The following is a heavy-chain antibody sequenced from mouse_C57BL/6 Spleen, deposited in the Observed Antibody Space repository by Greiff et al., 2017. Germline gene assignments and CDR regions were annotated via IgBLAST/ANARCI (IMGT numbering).Heavy chain of an antibody. J-gene: IGHJ3*01. CDR2: IHPNSGST. Sequence: QVQLQQPGAELVKPGASVKLSCKASGYTFTSYWMHWVKQRPGQGLEWIGMIHPNSGSTNYNEKFKSKATLTVDKSSSTAYMQLSSLTSEDSAVYYCAYDDDGDWFAYWGQGTLVTVSA. V-gene: IGHV1-64*01. CDR1: GYTFTSYW. D-gene: IGHD2-4*01. CDR3: AYDDDGDWFAY.